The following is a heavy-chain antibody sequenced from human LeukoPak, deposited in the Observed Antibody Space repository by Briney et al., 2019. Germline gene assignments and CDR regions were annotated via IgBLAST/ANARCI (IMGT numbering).Heavy chain of an antibody. D-gene: IGHD2-15*01. CDR3: ARASPCGGSCYYYGMDV. Sequence: SETLSLTCTVSGGSISSYYWSWIRQPAGKGLEWIGRFYTSGSTNYNPSLKSRVTMSVDTSKNQFSLKLSSVTAADTAVYYCARASPCGGSCYYYGMDVWGQGTTVTVSS. J-gene: IGHJ6*02. CDR2: FYTSGST. CDR1: GGSISSYY. V-gene: IGHV4-4*07.